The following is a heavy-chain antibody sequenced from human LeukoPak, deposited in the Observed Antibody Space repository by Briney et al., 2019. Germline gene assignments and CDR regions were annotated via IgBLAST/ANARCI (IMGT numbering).Heavy chain of an antibody. D-gene: IGHD6-19*01. CDR1: GDSIKRHY. Sequence: SGTLSVSCTVSGDSIKRHYWSWVRQSPGKGLEWMGDIYYSGSNKYNPSLKSRVTISVDTHKNDLPLRLTSVLAADTAIYYCVRRDSTGWNYFDCWGQGILVTVSS. V-gene: IGHV4-59*08. CDR2: IYYSGSN. J-gene: IGHJ4*02. CDR3: VRRDSTGWNYFDC.